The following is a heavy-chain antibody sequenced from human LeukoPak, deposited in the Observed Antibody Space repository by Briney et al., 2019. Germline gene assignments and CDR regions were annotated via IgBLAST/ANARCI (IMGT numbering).Heavy chain of an antibody. D-gene: IGHD3-22*01. CDR2: INHSGST. V-gene: IGHV4-34*01. CDR3: ARGATEDYYDSSGYYTVYFDY. CDR1: GGSFSGYY. Sequence: SETLSLTCAVYGGSFSGYYWSWVRPPPGKGLEWIGEINHSGSTNYNPSLKSRVTISVDTSKNQFSLKVSSVTAADTAVYYCARGATEDYYDSSGYYTVYFDYWGQGTLVTVSS. J-gene: IGHJ4*02.